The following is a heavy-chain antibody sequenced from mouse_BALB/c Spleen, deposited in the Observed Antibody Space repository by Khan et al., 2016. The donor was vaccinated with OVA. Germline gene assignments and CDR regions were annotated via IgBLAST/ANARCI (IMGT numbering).Heavy chain of an antibody. CDR3: TTAYYRYYFDY. V-gene: IGHV1S134*01. J-gene: IGHJ2*01. CDR1: GYKFTSSG. Sequence: EVQLQESGAELGRPGSSVKLSCKTSGYKFTSSGIKWVKQRPGQGLEWIGYIYPGNNYTEYNEKFQGKAILTSDTSSSTAYMQLRSLTSEDSAIXFCTTAYYRYYFDYWGQGTTLTVSS. D-gene: IGHD2-14*01. CDR2: IYPGNNYT.